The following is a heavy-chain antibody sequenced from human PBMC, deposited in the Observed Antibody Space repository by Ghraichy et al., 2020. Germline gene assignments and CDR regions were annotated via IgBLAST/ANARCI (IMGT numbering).Heavy chain of an antibody. CDR1: GFSFSSYA. CDR2: ITIDGTGT. Sequence: GGSLRLSCSASGFSFSSYAMHWVRQAPGKGLDYVSGITIDGTGTHYADSVKGRFTIFRDNSKRTLFLQMSSLTTEDTAVYYCVKGTAMFWGSLDYWGQGILVTVSS. V-gene: IGHV3-64D*06. CDR3: VKGTAMFWGSLDY. D-gene: IGHD5-18*01. J-gene: IGHJ4*02.